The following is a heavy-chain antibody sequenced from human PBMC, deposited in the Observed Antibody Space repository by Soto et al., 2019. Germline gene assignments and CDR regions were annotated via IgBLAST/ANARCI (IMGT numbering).Heavy chain of an antibody. J-gene: IGHJ4*02. CDR3: TRGGAGRPDY. CDR1: GFTFSRSP. Sequence: QVQLVESGGGEVKPGTSRRLSCAASGFTFSRSPMHWVRQAPGKGLDWVGLISADGSSQHYADSVRGRFIISRDNDMNLLFLHLDNVRDEDTAVYYCTRGGAGRPDYWGQGSLVVVSS. CDR2: ISADGSSQ. V-gene: IGHV3-30-3*01. D-gene: IGHD6-13*01.